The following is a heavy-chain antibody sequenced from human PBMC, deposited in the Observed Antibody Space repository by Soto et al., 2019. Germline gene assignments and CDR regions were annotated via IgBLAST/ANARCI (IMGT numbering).Heavy chain of an antibody. V-gene: IGHV3-23*01. Sequence: GGSLRLSCAASGFTFSSYAMSWVRQAPGKGLEWVSAISGSGVSTYYADSVKGRFTISRDNSKNTLYLRMNSLRAEDTAVYYCAKDESGYDAFDIWGQGTMVTVS. CDR1: GFTFSSYA. CDR2: ISGSGVST. J-gene: IGHJ3*02. CDR3: AKDESGYDAFDI. D-gene: IGHD5-12*01.